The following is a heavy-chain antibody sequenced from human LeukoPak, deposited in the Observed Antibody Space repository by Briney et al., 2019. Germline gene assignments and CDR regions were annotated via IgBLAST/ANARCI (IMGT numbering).Heavy chain of an antibody. CDR3: ARQEGGYSYGPPDY. J-gene: IGHJ4*02. V-gene: IGHV4-61*02. CDR1: GGSISSGSYY. Sequence: PSQTLSLTCTVSGGSISSGSYYWSWIRQPAGKGLEWIGRIYTSGSTNYNPSLKSRVTISVDTSKNQFSLKLSSVTAADTAVYYCARQEGGYSYGPPDYWGQGTLVTVSS. CDR2: IYTSGST. D-gene: IGHD5-18*01.